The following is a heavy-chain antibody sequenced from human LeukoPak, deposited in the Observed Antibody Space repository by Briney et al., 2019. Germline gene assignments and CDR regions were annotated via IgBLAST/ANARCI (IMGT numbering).Heavy chain of an antibody. CDR1: GYSFTSNY. V-gene: IGHV1-46*01. J-gene: IGHJ4*02. CDR2: IYPRDGST. Sequence: ASVKVSCKASGYSFTSNYIHWVRQAPGQGLGWMGMIYPRDGSTSYAQKFQGRVTVTRDTSTSTVHMELSGLRSEDTAVYYCARDQEAFDYWGQGSLVTVSS. CDR3: ARDQEAFDY.